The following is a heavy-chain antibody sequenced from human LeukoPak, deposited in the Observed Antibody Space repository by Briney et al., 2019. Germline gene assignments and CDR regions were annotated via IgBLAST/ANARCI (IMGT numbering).Heavy chain of an antibody. J-gene: IGHJ6*02. Sequence: GGSLRLSCEASGFTFSGYGMHWVRQAPGKGLEWVSGTWYHGNNKYYADSVKGRFTISRDNSKNTLYLQMNSLRAEDTAMYYCARDLVSSSSSRDYYYAVDVWGQGTTVTVSS. CDR3: ARDLVSSSSSRDYYYAVDV. CDR1: GFTFSGYG. V-gene: IGHV3-33*01. CDR2: TWYHGNNK. D-gene: IGHD6-6*01.